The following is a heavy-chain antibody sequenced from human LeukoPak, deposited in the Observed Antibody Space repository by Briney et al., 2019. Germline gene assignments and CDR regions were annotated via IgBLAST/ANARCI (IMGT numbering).Heavy chain of an antibody. CDR3: ARDLRLKELAYCGGDCLDY. J-gene: IGHJ4*02. CDR1: GFTFSNYA. V-gene: IGHV3-64*01. D-gene: IGHD2-21*02. CDR2: ISSNGGST. Sequence: GGSLRLSCAASGFTFSNYAMHWVRQAPGKGLEYVSAISSNGGSTYYANFVKGRFTISRDNSKNTLYLQMGSLRAEDMAVYYCARDLRLKELAYCGGDCLDYWGQGTLVTVSS.